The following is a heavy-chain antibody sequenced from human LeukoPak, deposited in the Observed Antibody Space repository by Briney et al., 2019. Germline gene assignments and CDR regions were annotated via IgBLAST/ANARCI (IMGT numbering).Heavy chain of an antibody. CDR2: IRYDGSHK. Sequence: GGSLRLSCAASGFTFNTYGMHWVRQAPGKGLEWVAFIRYDGSHKYYADSVKGRFTVSRDNSKNTLYLQMNSLRAEDTAVYYCAKGTSWLSPYYYMDVWGTGTTVTVSS. D-gene: IGHD2-2*01. CDR1: GFTFNTYG. CDR3: AKGTSWLSPYYYMDV. V-gene: IGHV3-30*02. J-gene: IGHJ6*03.